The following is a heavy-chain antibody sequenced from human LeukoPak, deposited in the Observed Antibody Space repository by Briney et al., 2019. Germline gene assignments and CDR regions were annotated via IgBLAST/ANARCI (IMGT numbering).Heavy chain of an antibody. D-gene: IGHD1-26*01. Sequence: SETLSLTCAVSGYSISSGYYWGWIRQPPGKGLEWIGSIYHSESAYYNPSLKSRVTISVDTSKNQFSLKLSSVTATDMAVYYCARHSLIELRVGFDYWGQGTLVTVSS. CDR2: IYHSESA. CDR1: GYSISSGYY. CDR3: ARHSLIELRVGFDY. J-gene: IGHJ4*02. V-gene: IGHV4-38-2*01.